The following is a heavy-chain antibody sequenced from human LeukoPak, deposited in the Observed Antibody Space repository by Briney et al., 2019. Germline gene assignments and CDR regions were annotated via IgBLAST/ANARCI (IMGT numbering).Heavy chain of an antibody. Sequence: GASVKVSCKASGYTFTSSYMHWVRQAPGQGLEWIGIINPSDGSTTYAQTIQGRVTMTRDTSTTTIYMELSSLRSDDTAGYYCARHQGAGEYPFDYWGQGTLVTVAS. CDR1: GYTFTSSY. CDR2: INPSDGST. J-gene: IGHJ4*02. CDR3: ARHQGAGEYPFDY. V-gene: IGHV1-46*01. D-gene: IGHD3-16*01.